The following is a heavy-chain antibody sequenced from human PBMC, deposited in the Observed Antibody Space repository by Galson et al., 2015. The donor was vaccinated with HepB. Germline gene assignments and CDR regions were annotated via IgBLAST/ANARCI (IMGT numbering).Heavy chain of an antibody. V-gene: IGHV3-33*01. CDR3: VRDGSHYELDY. J-gene: IGHJ4*02. CDR2: IRSGGSGK. CDR1: GFTFSRYG. D-gene: IGHD3-3*01. Sequence: SLRLSCAGSGFTFSRYGMHWVRRAPGKGLEWMSFIRSGGSGKSYAESVKGRFTISRDDSRKTLYLQMESLRAEDTAVYYCVRDGSHYELDYWGQGTLATVAS.